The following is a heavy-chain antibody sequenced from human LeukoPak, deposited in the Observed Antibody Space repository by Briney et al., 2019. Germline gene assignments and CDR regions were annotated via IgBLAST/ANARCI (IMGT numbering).Heavy chain of an antibody. CDR2: ISYDGSNK. J-gene: IGHJ3*02. CDR1: GFTFSSYA. V-gene: IGHV3-30-3*01. Sequence: GGSLRLSCAASGFTFSSYAMHWVRQAPGKGLEWVAVISYDGSNKYYADSVKGRFTISRDNSKNTLYLQMNSLKTEDTAVYYCTRYSSGWDAFDIWGQGTMVTVSS. D-gene: IGHD6-19*01. CDR3: TRYSSGWDAFDI.